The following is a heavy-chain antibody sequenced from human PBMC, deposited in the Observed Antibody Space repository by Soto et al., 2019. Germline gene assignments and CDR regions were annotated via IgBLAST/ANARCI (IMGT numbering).Heavy chain of an antibody. CDR3: AIYHLELFRFDY. Sequence: ASVKVSCKAYDFSFTSHGISWVRQAPGQGLEWMGWINLYNGNTNYAQQFQGRVTMTTDTSTSTAYMELRSLRSDDTAMYFCAIYHLELFRFDYWGQGTLVTGSS. CDR1: DFSFTSHG. J-gene: IGHJ4*02. D-gene: IGHD2-2*01. CDR2: INLYNGNT. V-gene: IGHV1-18*04.